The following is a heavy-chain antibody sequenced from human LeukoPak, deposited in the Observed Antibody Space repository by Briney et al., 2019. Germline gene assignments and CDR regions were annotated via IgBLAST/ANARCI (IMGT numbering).Heavy chain of an antibody. Sequence: PGGSLRLSCGASGFTFRNYWTSWVRQAPGKGLEWVASISQDESVKYYVDSLKGRFTISRDNAKNSLYLQMNSLRAEDTAVYYCARELYCSGGSCSDAFDIWGQGTMVTVSS. V-gene: IGHV3-7*01. CDR1: GFTFRNYW. D-gene: IGHD2-15*01. J-gene: IGHJ3*02. CDR2: ISQDESVK. CDR3: ARELYCSGGSCSDAFDI.